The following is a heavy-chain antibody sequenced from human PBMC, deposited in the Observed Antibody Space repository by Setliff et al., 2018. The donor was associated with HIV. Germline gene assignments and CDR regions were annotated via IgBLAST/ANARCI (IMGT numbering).Heavy chain of an antibody. J-gene: IGHJ4*02. CDR1: GYTFTSYA. CDR3: ARSYDILTGYHYFDY. Sequence: ASVKVSCKASGYTFTSYAMHWVRQAPGQRLEWMGWINAGNGNTKYSQKFQGRVTITRDTSASTAYMELSSLRSEDTAVYYCARSYDILTGYHYFDYWGQGTLVTVSS. CDR2: INAGNGNT. V-gene: IGHV1-3*01. D-gene: IGHD3-9*01.